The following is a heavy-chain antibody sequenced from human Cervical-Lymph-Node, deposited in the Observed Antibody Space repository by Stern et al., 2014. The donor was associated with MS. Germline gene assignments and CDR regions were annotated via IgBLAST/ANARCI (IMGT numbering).Heavy chain of an antibody. D-gene: IGHD4-23*01. Sequence: QVQLVESGGGVVQPGRSLRLSCAASGFTFSSSGMHWVRQAPGTGLEWAAIFWYDGRNRYYGDSVKGRFTNSRDNSKNTLYLQMNSLRADDTAVYYCAREGGNTAEYFQHWGQGTLVTVSS. CDR3: AREGGNTAEYFQH. V-gene: IGHV3-33*01. CDR2: FWYDGRNR. CDR1: GFTFSSSG. J-gene: IGHJ1*01.